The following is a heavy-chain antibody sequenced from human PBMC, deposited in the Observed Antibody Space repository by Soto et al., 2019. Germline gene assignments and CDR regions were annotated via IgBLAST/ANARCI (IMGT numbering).Heavy chain of an antibody. CDR3: ASGQRGYSFCFDY. CDR2: IYSGGST. Sequence: EVQLVETGGGLIQPGGSLRLSCAASGFTVSSNYMSWVRQAPGKGLEWVSVIYSGGSTYYADSVKGRFTISRDNSKNTLYLQMNSLRAEDMAVYYCASGQRGYSFCFDYWGQGTLVTVSS. J-gene: IGHJ4*02. V-gene: IGHV3-53*02. CDR1: GFTVSSNY. D-gene: IGHD5-18*01.